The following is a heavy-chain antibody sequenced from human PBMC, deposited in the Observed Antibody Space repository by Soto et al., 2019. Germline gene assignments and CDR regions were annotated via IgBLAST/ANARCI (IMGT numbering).Heavy chain of an antibody. Sequence: QVQLVESGGGVVQPGRSLRLSCAASGFTFSSYGMHWVRQAPGKGLEWVAVIWYDGSNKYYADSVKGRFTISRDNSKNTLYLQMNSLRAEDTAVYYCARMLPDEAGSDAFDIWGQGTMVTVSS. D-gene: IGHD6-19*01. J-gene: IGHJ3*02. V-gene: IGHV3-33*01. CDR2: IWYDGSNK. CDR1: GFTFSSYG. CDR3: ARMLPDEAGSDAFDI.